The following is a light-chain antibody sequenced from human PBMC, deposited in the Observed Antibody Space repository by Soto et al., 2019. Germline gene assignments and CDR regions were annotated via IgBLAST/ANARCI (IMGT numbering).Light chain of an antibody. V-gene: IGKV3-15*01. CDR1: QSVANSY. J-gene: IGKJ4*01. CDR3: QQYSDWPLT. Sequence: EIVMTQSPVTLSVSRGERATLSWRASQSVANSYLAWYQQKPGQAPRLLIFGASTRAAGIPARFSGSGSGTEFTLTISSLQSEDFAVYYCQQYSDWPLTFGGGTKVDIK. CDR2: GAS.